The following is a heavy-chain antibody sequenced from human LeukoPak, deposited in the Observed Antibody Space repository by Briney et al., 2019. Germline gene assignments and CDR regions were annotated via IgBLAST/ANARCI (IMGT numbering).Heavy chain of an antibody. V-gene: IGHV1-2*02. J-gene: IGHJ6*03. CDR1: GYTFTGYY. D-gene: IGHD3-22*01. CDR2: INPNSGGT. Sequence: ASVKVSCKASGYTFTGYYMHWVRQAPGQGLEWMGWINPNSGGTNYAQKFQGRVTMTRDTSISTAYMELSRLRSDDTAVYYCARDYYDTTTYYYHYYYMDVWGKGTTVTISS. CDR3: ARDYYDTTTYYYHYYYMDV.